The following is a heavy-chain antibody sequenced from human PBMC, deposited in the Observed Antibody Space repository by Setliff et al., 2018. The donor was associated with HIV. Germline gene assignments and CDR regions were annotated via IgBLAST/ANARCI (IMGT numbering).Heavy chain of an antibody. Sequence: ASVKVSCKATGYIFATYGISWVRQAPGQGLEWMGWINTKSGYTKYVQTFEGRITITTHTSTSTAYMDLRSLRSDDTAVYYCARARRDSYDRGRRNHYYIDVWGKGTTVTVSS. CDR1: GYIFATYG. CDR2: INTKSGYT. J-gene: IGHJ6*03. CDR3: ARARRDSYDRGRRNHYYIDV. D-gene: IGHD3-22*01. V-gene: IGHV1-18*01.